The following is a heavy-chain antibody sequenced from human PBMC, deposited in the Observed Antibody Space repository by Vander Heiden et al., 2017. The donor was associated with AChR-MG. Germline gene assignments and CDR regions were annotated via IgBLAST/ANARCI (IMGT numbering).Heavy chain of an antibody. D-gene: IGHD3-9*01. CDR1: GFPFSGYA. V-gene: IGHV3-23*01. Sequence: EVQLLESGGGLVQPGGSLRLPCAASGFPFSGYAMSWVRQAPGKGLEWVSAISGSGGSTYYADSVKGRFTISRDNSKNTLYLQMNSLRAEDTAVYYCARQILTGYSKPFMDVWGQGTTVTVSS. CDR3: ARQILTGYSKPFMDV. J-gene: IGHJ6*02. CDR2: ISGSGGST.